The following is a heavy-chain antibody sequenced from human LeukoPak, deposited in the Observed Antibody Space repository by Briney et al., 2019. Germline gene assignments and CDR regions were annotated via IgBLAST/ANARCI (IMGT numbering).Heavy chain of an antibody. V-gene: IGHV3-9*01. CDR2: ISWNSGSI. J-gene: IGHJ4*02. CDR3: AKDLVYGGAAAGLDY. CDR1: GFTFDDYA. D-gene: IGHD6-13*01. Sequence: GRSLRLSCAASGFTFDDYAMHWVRQAPGKGLEWVSGISWNSGSIGYADSVKGRFTISRDNAKNSLYLQMNSLRAEDTALYYCAKDLVYGGAAAGLDYWGQGTLVTVSS.